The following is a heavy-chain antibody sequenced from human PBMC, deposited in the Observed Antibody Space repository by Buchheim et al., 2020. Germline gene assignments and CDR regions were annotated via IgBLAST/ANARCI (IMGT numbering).Heavy chain of an antibody. J-gene: IGHJ6*02. D-gene: IGHD4-17*01. CDR3: ARRDVRSYYYYGMDV. CDR2: ISSSSSTI. CDR1: GFTFSSYS. V-gene: IGHV3-48*04. Sequence: EVQLVESGGGLVQPGGSLRLSCAASGFTFSSYSMNWVRQAPGKGLEWVSYISSSSSTIYYADSVKGRFTISRDNAKNSLYLQMNSLRVEDTAVYYCARRDVRSYYYYGMDVWGQGTT.